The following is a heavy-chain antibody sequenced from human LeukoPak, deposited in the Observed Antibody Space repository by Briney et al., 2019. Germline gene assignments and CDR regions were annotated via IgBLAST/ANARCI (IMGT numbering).Heavy chain of an antibody. J-gene: IGHJ4*02. CDR2: IYYSGST. CDR3: ARQPSGSYPWPNY. D-gene: IGHD1-26*01. CDR1: GGSISSSSYY. V-gene: IGHV4-39*01. Sequence: SETLSLTCTVSGGSISSSSYYWGWIRQPPGKGLEWIGSIYYSGSTYYNPSLKSRVTISVDTSKNQFSLKLSSVTAADTAVYYCARQPSGSYPWPNYWGQGTLVTVSS.